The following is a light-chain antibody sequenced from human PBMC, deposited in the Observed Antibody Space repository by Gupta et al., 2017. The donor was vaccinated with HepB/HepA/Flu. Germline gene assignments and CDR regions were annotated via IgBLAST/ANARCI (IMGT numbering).Light chain of an antibody. CDR1: RSLVFSDGNTY. Sequence: DVVMTQSPLSLPVTLGQPASISCRSSRSLVFSDGNTYLHWFQQRPGQSPRRLIYKVSNRDSGVPDRFSGSGSGTDFTLKISRVEAEDVGVYYCMQGAHWPWAFGQGTKVEIK. V-gene: IGKV2-30*01. CDR2: KVS. J-gene: IGKJ1*01. CDR3: MQGAHWPWA.